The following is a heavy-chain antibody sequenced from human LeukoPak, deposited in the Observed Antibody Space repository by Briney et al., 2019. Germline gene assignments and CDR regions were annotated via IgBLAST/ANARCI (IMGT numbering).Heavy chain of an antibody. CDR2: ISDDGSKK. J-gene: IGHJ4*02. D-gene: IGHD2-2*01. V-gene: IGHV3-30*18. CDR3: ANGDAYTVDS. Sequence: PGRSLRLSCAASGFTFSNYGMHWVRQAPGKGLEWVAVISDDGSKKHYADSVKGRFTISRDNYKNTLYLQMNSLRTEDTAVYFCANGDAYTVDSWGQGTLVTVSS. CDR1: GFTFSNYG.